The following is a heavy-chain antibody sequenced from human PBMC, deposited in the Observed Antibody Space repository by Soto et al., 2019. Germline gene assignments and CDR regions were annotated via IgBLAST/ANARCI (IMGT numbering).Heavy chain of an antibody. J-gene: IGHJ5*02. D-gene: IGHD4-17*01. CDR2: ISSNGDST. CDR3: VHPRSTVQLPPT. V-gene: IGHV3-64D*06. CDR1: GFTFSMFS. Sequence: GGSLRLSCSASGFTFSMFSMHWVRQAPGKGLEYVSGISSNGDSTYYADSVKGRFTISRDNSKNTLYLQMSSLRAVDTAVYYCVHPRSTVQLPPTWGKGTLVGVGS.